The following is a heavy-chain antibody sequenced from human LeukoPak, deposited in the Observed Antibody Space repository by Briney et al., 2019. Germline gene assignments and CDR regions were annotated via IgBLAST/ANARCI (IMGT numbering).Heavy chain of an antibody. J-gene: IGHJ6*02. CDR2: IYYSGST. CDR1: GGSISSGGYY. V-gene: IGHV4-31*03. CDR3: ARELGNNWNYLYHYGMDV. Sequence: LSLTCTVSGGSISSGGYYWSWIRQHPGKGLEWIGYIYYSGSTYYNPSLKSRVTISVDTSKNQFSLKLSSVTAADTAVYYCARELGNNWNYLYHYGMDVWGQGTTVTVSS. D-gene: IGHD1-7*01.